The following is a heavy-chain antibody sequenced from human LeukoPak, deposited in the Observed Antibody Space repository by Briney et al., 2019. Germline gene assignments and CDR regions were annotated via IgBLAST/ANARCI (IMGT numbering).Heavy chain of an antibody. CDR1: GGLISRIEYY. J-gene: IGHJ4*02. V-gene: IGHV4-30-4*01. D-gene: IGHD1-26*01. Sequence: PSETLSLTCTVSGGLISRIEYYWSWIRQSPVKGLEWLGHIYHTGTTLYSPHLNNRLTVSVDSSRNQFSLTLNSVTAADTAVYYCASVSVWELATHAGGSFDYWGRGILVTVSS. CDR3: ASVSVWELATHAGGSFDY. CDR2: IYHTGTT.